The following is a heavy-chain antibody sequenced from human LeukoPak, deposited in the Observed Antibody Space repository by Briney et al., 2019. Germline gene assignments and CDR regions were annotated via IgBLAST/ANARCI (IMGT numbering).Heavy chain of an antibody. D-gene: IGHD6-19*01. CDR3: AKDITGQWLGNTLFDY. CDR2: ISWNSGSI. V-gene: IGHV3-9*01. Sequence: SGRSLRLSCAASGFTFDDYAMHWVRQAPGKGLEWVSGISWNSGSIGYADSVKGRFTISRDNAKNSLYLQMNSLRAEDTALYYCAKDITGQWLGNTLFDYWGQGTLVTVSS. CDR1: GFTFDDYA. J-gene: IGHJ4*02.